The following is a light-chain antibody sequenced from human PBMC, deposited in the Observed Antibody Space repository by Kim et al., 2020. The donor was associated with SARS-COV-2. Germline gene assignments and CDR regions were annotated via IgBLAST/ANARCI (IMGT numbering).Light chain of an antibody. CDR2: KDS. CDR1: KVGDKD. CDR3: QAGDSRTAGV. V-gene: IGLV3-1*01. J-gene: IGLJ3*02. Sequence: VSPGKTASTTGCGDKVGDKDVWWYQQKGGESPVLVIYKDSKRPAGIPERCAGYNAGNTATLTSSGTQAMDDADYYGQAGDSRTAGVFGGGTQLTVL.